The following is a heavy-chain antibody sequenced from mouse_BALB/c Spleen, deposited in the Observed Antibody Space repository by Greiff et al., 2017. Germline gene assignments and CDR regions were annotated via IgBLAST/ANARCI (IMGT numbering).Heavy chain of an antibody. D-gene: IGHD1-1*01. CDR3: ARDYYGSSYGAMDY. Sequence: EVKLVESGGGLVQPGGSLKLSCAASGFTFSSYGMSWVRQTPDKRLELVATINSNGGSTYYPDSVKGRFTISRDNAKNTLYLQMSSLKSEDTAMYYCARDYYGSSYGAMDYWGQGTSVTVSS. CDR2: INSNGGST. V-gene: IGHV5-6-3*01. J-gene: IGHJ4*01. CDR1: GFTFSSYG.